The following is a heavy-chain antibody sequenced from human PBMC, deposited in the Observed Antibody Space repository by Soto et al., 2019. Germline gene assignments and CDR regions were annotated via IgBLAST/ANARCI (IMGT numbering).Heavy chain of an antibody. J-gene: IGHJ5*02. Sequence: SETLSLTCTVSGGSISSYYWSWIRQPPGKGLEWIGYIYYSGSTNYNPSLKSRVTISVDTSKNQFSLKLSSVTAADTAVYYCARGGDIVVVPAAVFDPWGQGTLVTVS. CDR2: IYYSGST. CDR1: GGSISSYY. V-gene: IGHV4-59*01. CDR3: ARGGDIVVVPAAVFDP. D-gene: IGHD2-2*01.